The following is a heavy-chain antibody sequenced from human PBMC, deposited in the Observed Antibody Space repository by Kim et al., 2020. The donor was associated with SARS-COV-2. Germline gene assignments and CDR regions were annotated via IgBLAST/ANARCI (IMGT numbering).Heavy chain of an antibody. V-gene: IGHV1-2*06. CDR3: ARERRRYFDWLFNRSRENVAFDI. Sequence: ASVKVSCKASGYTFTGYYMHWVRQAPGQGLEWMGRINPNSGGTNYAQKFQGRVTMTRDTSISTAYMELSRLRSDDTAVYYCARERRRYFDWLFNRSRENVAFDIWGQGTMVTVSS. CDR2: INPNSGGT. CDR1: GYTFTGYY. J-gene: IGHJ3*02. D-gene: IGHD3-9*01.